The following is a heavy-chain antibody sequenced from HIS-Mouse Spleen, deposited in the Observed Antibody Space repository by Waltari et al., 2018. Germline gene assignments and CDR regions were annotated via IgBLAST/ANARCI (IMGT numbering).Heavy chain of an antibody. CDR3: AREIPYSSSWYDWYFDL. CDR2: LYYGGSH. Sequence: QLQLQESGPGLVKPSETLSLTCTVSGGSISSSSYYWGWIREPPGKGLEWIGRLYYGGSHYYNPALKSRVTISVDTSKNQFSLKLSSVTAADTAVYYCAREIPYSSSWYDWYFDLWGRGTLVTVSS. CDR1: GGSISSSSYY. J-gene: IGHJ2*01. D-gene: IGHD6-13*01. V-gene: IGHV4-39*07.